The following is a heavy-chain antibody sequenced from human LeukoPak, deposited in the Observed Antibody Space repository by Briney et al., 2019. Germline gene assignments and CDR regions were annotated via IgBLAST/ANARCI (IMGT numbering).Heavy chain of an antibody. D-gene: IGHD4-11*01. CDR3: ARKYSNYPNWFDP. CDR2: ISYSGST. CDR1: GGSISGYY. V-gene: IGHV4-59*01. Sequence: SETLSLTCTVSGGSISGYYWSWIRQPPGKGLEWVGYISYSGSTNYKPSLKSRVTISVDTSKNQFSLKLSSVTAADTAVYYCARKYSNYPNWFDPWGQGTLVTVSS. J-gene: IGHJ5*02.